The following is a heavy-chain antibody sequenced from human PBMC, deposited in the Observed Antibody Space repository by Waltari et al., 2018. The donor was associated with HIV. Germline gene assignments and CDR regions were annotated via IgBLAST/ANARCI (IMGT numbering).Heavy chain of an antibody. J-gene: IGHJ5*02. CDR3: ARAGGGGWWNWFDP. D-gene: IGHD6-19*01. V-gene: IGHV4-38-2*02. CDR1: GYSISSGSY. Sequence: QVQLQESGPGLVQPSETLSLTCTVSGYSISSGSYWGVIPPPPGKGLECIGSIYHSGSTYYNPSLRSRVTLSVDTSKNQFSLKLSAVTAADTAVYYCARAGGGGWWNWFDPWGQGTLVTVSS. CDR2: IYHSGST.